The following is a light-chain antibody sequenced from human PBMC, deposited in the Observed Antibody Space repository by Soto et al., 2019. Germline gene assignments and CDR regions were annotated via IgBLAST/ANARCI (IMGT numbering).Light chain of an antibody. CDR2: LGS. V-gene: IGKV2-28*01. Sequence: DIVMTQSPLSLPVTPGEPASISCRSSQSLLHSNGYNSLDWYLQRPGQSPQLLIYLGSNRASGDPDRFSGRGSGTDFTLKISRVEAEDVGVYYCMQARQTPPTFGQGTKLEIK. J-gene: IGKJ2*01. CDR1: QSLLHSNGYNS. CDR3: MQARQTPPT.